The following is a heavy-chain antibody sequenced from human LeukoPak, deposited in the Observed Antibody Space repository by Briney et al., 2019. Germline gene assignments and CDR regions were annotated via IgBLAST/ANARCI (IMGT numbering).Heavy chain of an antibody. CDR2: MNPNSGNT. J-gene: IGHJ3*02. V-gene: IGHV1-8*03. CDR1: GYTLTSYD. CDR3: ARPLTGTSDAFDI. Sequence: ASVKVSCKASGYTLTSYDINWVRQATGQGLEWMGWMNPNSGNTGYAQKFQGRVTITRNTSISTAYMELSSLRSEDTAVYYCARPLTGTSDAFDIWGQGTMVTVSS. D-gene: IGHD1-20*01.